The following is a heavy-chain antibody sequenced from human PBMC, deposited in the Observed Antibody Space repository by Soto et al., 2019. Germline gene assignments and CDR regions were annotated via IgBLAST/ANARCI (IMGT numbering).Heavy chain of an antibody. CDR2: IGYDGSNK. J-gene: IGHJ3*01. Sequence: VHLVESGGGVVQPGRSLRLSCAASGFTFSNYGMHWVRQAPGKGLDWVAVIGYDGSNKYYADSVKGRFTISRDNSKSTLFLQMNSLRAEDTAVYYCARDRYGRTSPFDFWGQGTMVTVSS. CDR1: GFTFSNYG. D-gene: IGHD4-17*01. V-gene: IGHV3-33*01. CDR3: ARDRYGRTSPFDF.